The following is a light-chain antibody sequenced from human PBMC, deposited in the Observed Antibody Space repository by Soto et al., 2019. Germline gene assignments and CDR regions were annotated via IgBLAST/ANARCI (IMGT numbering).Light chain of an antibody. CDR2: DAY. Sequence: DIPMTQSPSTLSASVGDRLTITCRASQSISSWVAWYQQKPGKPPKLLIYDAYSLESGVPSRFSGSGSGTDFSLTITSLQPDDSSTYYCQQYHSYYPWTFGQGTKVEIE. V-gene: IGKV1-5*01. CDR3: QQYHSYYPWT. J-gene: IGKJ1*01. CDR1: QSISSW.